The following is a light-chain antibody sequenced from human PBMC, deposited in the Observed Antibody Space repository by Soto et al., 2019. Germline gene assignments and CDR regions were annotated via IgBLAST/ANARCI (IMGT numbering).Light chain of an antibody. CDR3: CSYAGSSTQV. J-gene: IGLJ2*01. Sequence: QSALTQPASVSGSPGQSITISCTGTSSDVGGHNLVSWYQQHAGKAPKLMIYEDDKRPSGVSTRCSCSKSGNAASLTVSGLQAEDEGDYHCCSYAGSSTQVFGGGTKLTVL. CDR2: EDD. V-gene: IGLV2-23*01. CDR1: SSDVGGHNL.